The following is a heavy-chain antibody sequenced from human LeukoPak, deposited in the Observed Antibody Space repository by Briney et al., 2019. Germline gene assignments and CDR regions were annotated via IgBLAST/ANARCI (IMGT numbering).Heavy chain of an antibody. CDR2: IRSKANSYAT. J-gene: IGHJ4*02. CDR3: TRQDEGYCSSTSCYAEYSSSWPGLRVFDY. V-gene: IGHV3-73*01. CDR1: GFTFSGSA. D-gene: IGHD2-2*01. Sequence: GGSLRLSCAASGFTFSGSAMHWVRQASGKGLEWVGRIRSKANSYATACAASVKGRFTISRDDSKNTAYLQMKSLKTEDTAVYYCTRQDEGYCSSTSCYAEYSSSWPGLRVFDYWGQGTLVTVSS.